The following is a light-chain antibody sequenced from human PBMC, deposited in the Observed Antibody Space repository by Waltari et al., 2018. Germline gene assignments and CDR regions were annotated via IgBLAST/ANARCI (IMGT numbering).Light chain of an antibody. J-gene: IGLJ1*01. CDR2: YDD. CDR3: AAWDDSLNAHV. V-gene: IGLV1-36*01. CDR1: NSTNGNTW. Sequence: SVLTHPPSLSHTPTQTLTTPCSGTNSTNGNTWATCYQQLPGKAPKLLIYYDDLLPSGVSDRFSGSKSGTSASLAISGLQSEDEADYYCAAWDDSLNAHVFGTGTKVTVL.